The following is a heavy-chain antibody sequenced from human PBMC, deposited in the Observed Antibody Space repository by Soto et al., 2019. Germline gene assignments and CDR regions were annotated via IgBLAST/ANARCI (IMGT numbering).Heavy chain of an antibody. Sequence: QVQLVQSGAEVKKPGSSVKVSCKASGGTFSSYAISWVRQAPGQGLEWMGGIIPIFGTANYAQKFQGRVTIXXDXSXXTAYMELSSLRSEDTAVYYCARGKAITDQRSWFDPWGQGTLVTVSS. CDR1: GGTFSSYA. J-gene: IGHJ5*02. V-gene: IGHV1-69*12. CDR3: ARGKAITDQRSWFDP. D-gene: IGHD2-2*01. CDR2: IIPIFGTA.